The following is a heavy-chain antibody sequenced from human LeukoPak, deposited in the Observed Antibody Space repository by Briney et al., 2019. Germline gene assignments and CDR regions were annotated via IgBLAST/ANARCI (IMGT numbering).Heavy chain of an antibody. V-gene: IGHV4-59*01. CDR3: ARDGGGNSYAFDI. D-gene: IGHD4-23*01. Sequence: PSVTLTLPCTVSVDPISRYYWSCIPQPPGKGLEGIGYIYYRGSTNDNPSLKSRVTISVDTSKNQFSLKLSSVTAADTAVYYCARDGGGNSYAFDIWGQGTMVTVSS. CDR2: IYYRGST. CDR1: VDPISRYY. J-gene: IGHJ3*02.